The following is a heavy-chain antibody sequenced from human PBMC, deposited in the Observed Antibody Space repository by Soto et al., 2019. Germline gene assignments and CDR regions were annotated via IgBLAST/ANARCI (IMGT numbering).Heavy chain of an antibody. J-gene: IGHJ2*01. Sequence: SETLSLTCTVSGGSISSGDYYWSWIRQPPGKGLEWIGYIYYSGSTYYNPSLKSRVTISVDTSKNQFSLKLSSVTAADTAVYYCARVSYYDILTGYFSHWYFDLWGRGTLVTVSS. CDR1: GGSISSGDYY. CDR3: ARVSYYDILTGYFSHWYFDL. D-gene: IGHD3-9*01. V-gene: IGHV4-30-4*01. CDR2: IYYSGST.